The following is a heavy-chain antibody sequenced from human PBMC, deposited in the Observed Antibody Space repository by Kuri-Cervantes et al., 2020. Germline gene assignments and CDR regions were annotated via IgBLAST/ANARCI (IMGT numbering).Heavy chain of an antibody. J-gene: IGHJ4*02. CDR3: ARPKKNGLDKGTIVY. V-gene: IGHV4-39*01. CDR1: GGSISSSSYY. CDR2: IYYSGST. D-gene: IGHD2-8*01. Sequence: SETLSLTCTVSGGSISSSSYYWGWIRQPPGKGLEWIGSIYYSGSTYYNPSLKRRVTISVDTSKNQFSLKLSSVTAADTAVYYCARPKKNGLDKGTIVYWGQGTLVTVSS.